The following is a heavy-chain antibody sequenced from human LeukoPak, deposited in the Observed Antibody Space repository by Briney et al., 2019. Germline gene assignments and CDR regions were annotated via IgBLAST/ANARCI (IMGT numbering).Heavy chain of an antibody. CDR3: ARLGITMVRGHNGYYYYYYMDV. Sequence: PSETLSLTCAVYGGSFSGYYWSWIRQPPGKGLEWIGEINHSGSTNYNPSLKSRVTISVDTSKNQFSLKLSSVTAADTAVYYCARLGITMVRGHNGYYYYYYMDVWGKGTTVTISS. J-gene: IGHJ6*03. D-gene: IGHD3-10*01. CDR2: INHSGST. V-gene: IGHV4-34*01. CDR1: GGSFSGYY.